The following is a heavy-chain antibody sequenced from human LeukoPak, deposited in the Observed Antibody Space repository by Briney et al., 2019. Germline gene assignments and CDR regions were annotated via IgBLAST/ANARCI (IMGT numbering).Heavy chain of an antibody. D-gene: IGHD3-10*01. V-gene: IGHV4-34*01. CDR2: INHSGST. CDR3: APGYYYGSGSYN. Sequence: SETLSLTCAVYGGSFSGYYWSWIRQPPGKGLEWIGEINHSGSTNYNPSLKSRVTISVDTSMNQFSLKLSSVTAADTAVYYCAPGYYYGSGSYNWGQGTLVTVSS. J-gene: IGHJ4*02. CDR1: GGSFSGYY.